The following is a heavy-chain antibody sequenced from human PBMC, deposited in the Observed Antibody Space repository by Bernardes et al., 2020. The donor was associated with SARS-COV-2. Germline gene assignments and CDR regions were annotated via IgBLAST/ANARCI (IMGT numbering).Heavy chain of an antibody. CDR2: FDPEDGET. CDR3: ATALAIFGVVTAYYYYYAMDV. CDR1: GYTLTELS. Sequence: ASVKVSCKVSGYTLTELSMHWVRQAPGKGLEWMGGFDPEDGETIYAQKFQGRVTMTEDTSTDTAYMELSSLRSEDTAVYYCATALAIFGVVTAYYYYYAMDVWGQGTTVTVSS. D-gene: IGHD3-3*02. V-gene: IGHV1-24*01. J-gene: IGHJ6*02.